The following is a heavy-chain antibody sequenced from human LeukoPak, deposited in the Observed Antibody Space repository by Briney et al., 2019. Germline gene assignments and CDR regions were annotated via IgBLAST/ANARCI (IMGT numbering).Heavy chain of an antibody. V-gene: IGHV1-69*13. J-gene: IGHJ4*02. CDR1: GGTFSSYA. Sequence: GASVKVSFKASGGTFSSYAISWVRQAPGQGLELMGGIIPILGTANYAQKFQGRVTITADESTSTVYMEVSSLSSEDTAVYYCASIHSSGYYSDYWGQGTLVTVSS. CDR3: ASIHSSGYYSDY. CDR2: IIPILGTA. D-gene: IGHD3-22*01.